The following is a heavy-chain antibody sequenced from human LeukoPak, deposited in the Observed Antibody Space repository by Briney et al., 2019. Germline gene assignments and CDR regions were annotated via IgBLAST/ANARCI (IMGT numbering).Heavy chain of an antibody. CDR3: ARNDLYDSSGYYLPNWFDP. V-gene: IGHV1-69*04. CDR2: IIPILGIA. CDR1: GGTFSSYA. D-gene: IGHD3-22*01. J-gene: IGHJ5*02. Sequence: SVKVSCKASGGTFSSYAISWVRQAPGQGLEWMGRIIPILGIANYAQKFQGRVTITADKSTSTAYMELSSLRSEDTAVYYCARNDLYDSSGYYLPNWFDPRGQGTLVTVSS.